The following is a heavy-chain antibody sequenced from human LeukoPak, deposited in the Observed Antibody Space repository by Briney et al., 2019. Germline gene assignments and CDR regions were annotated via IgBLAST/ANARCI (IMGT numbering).Heavy chain of an antibody. Sequence: SQTLSLTCTVSGGSISSGDYYWSWIRQPPGKGLEWIGYIYYSGSTYYNPSLKSRVTISVDTSKNQFSLKLSSVTAADTAVYYCARGKVIAASRKGSFDPWGQGTLVTVSS. D-gene: IGHD6-13*01. CDR3: ARGKVIAASRKGSFDP. V-gene: IGHV4-30-4*01. CDR2: IYYSGST. CDR1: GGSISSGDYY. J-gene: IGHJ5*02.